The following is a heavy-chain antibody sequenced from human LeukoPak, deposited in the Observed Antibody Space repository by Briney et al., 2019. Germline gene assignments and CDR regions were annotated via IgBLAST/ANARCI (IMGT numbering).Heavy chain of an antibody. D-gene: IGHD3-22*01. J-gene: IGHJ4*02. V-gene: IGHV3-7*03. Sequence: GGSLRLSCTASGFTFGDYAMSWVRQAPGKGLEWVASIKEDGSEKYYVDSVKGRFTISRDNSKNTLYLQMNSLRAEDTAVYYCAKDRIDRYYYDSSGQEGFDYWGQGTLVTVSS. CDR1: GFTFGDYA. CDR2: IKEDGSEK. CDR3: AKDRIDRYYYDSSGQEGFDY.